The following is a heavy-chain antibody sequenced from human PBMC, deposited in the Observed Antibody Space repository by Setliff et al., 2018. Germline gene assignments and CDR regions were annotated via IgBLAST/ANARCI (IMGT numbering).Heavy chain of an antibody. CDR1: GYTFTNYG. CDR3: ARVRSGWLRDY. V-gene: IGHV1-18*01. D-gene: IGHD6-19*01. CDR2: IGAYNGNT. Sequence: ASVKVSCKASGYTFTNYGVTWVRQAPGQGLEWMGWIGAYNGNTYNAHKFQGRVTMTSDTSTSTAYMELRSLRSDDTAVYYCARVRSGWLRDYWGQGTLVTVSS. J-gene: IGHJ4*02.